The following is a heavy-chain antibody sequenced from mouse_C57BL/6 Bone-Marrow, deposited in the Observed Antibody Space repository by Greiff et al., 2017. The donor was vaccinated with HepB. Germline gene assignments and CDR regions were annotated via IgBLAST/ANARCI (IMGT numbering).Heavy chain of an antibody. CDR1: GYTFTNYW. V-gene: IGHV1-63*01. Sequence: VQLQQSGAELVRPGTSVKMSCKASGYTFTNYWIGWAKQRPGHGLEWIGEIDPGGGYTNYNEKFKGKATLTADKSSSTAYMQFSSLTSEDSAIYYCAREGLRRGYDAMGYWGKGTSVTVSS. J-gene: IGHJ4*01. D-gene: IGHD2-4*01. CDR2: IDPGGGYT. CDR3: AREGLRRGYDAMGY.